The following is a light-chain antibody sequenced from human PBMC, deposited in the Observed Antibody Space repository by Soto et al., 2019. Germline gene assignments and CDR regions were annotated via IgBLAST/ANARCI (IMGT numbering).Light chain of an antibody. CDR3: HQFGSTLWT. CDR1: QSISSSY. V-gene: IGKV3-20*01. CDR2: GAS. J-gene: IGKJ1*01. Sequence: EIVLTQSPGTPSLSPGDRAALSCRTSQSISSSYLAWYQQKPGQAPRLLIYGASNRAAGIPERFSGGGSGTDFTLTISRLEPEDFAVYYCHQFGSTLWTFGQGTKV.